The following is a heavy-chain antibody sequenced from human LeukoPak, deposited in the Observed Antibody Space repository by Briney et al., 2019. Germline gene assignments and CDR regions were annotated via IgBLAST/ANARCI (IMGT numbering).Heavy chain of an antibody. V-gene: IGHV4-4*02. Sequence: PSETLSLTCGVSGGSITNTNYWTWVRQPPGKGLEWIGEVNLQGSTNYNPSLMGRVAISVDTSENHISLQLTSVTAADTAVYYCATSLRDPGWFDPWGQGTLVTVSS. D-gene: IGHD3-10*01. J-gene: IGHJ5*02. CDR3: ATSLRDPGWFDP. CDR2: VNLQGST. CDR1: GGSITNTNY.